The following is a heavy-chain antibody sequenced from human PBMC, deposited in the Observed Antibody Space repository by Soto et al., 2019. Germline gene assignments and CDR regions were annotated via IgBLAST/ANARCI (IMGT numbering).Heavy chain of an antibody. CDR3: AHVGVPAAVPRWGFDF. CDR1: GFTFSSYA. J-gene: IGHJ4*02. D-gene: IGHD2-2*01. V-gene: IGHV3-23*01. CDR2: INAKGDST. Sequence: EVQLLESGGGLVQPGGSLRLSCAASGFTFSSYAMSWVRQAPGKGLEWVSGINAKGDSTYYADSVKGRFAVSRDNSKNTLYLQMNSLRVDDTAIYYCAHVGVPAAVPRWGFDFWGQGTLVTVSS.